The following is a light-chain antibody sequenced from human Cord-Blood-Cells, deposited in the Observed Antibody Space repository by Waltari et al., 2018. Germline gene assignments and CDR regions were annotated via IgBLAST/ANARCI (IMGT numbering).Light chain of an antibody. J-gene: IGLJ3*02. CDR3: CSYAGSSTWV. Sequence: SALHHPASVPRSPGQPHTISCTGTSNDVGSEILVSWYQQHPGKAPKLMIYEGSKRPSGVSNRFSGSKSGNTASLTISGLQAEDEADYYCCSYAGSSTWVFGGGTKLTVL. CDR2: EGS. CDR1: SNDVGSEIL. V-gene: IGLV2-23*01.